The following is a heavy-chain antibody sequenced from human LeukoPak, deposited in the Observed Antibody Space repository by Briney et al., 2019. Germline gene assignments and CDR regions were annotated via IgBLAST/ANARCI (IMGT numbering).Heavy chain of an antibody. CDR3: ATDYYDSSGYDHFDY. Sequence: GGSLRLSCAASGFTFSSYWMSWVRQAPGKGLEWVANIKQDGSEKYYVDSVKGRFTISRDNSKNTLYLRMNSLRAEDTAVYYCATDYYDSSGYDHFDYWGQGTLVTVSS. CDR2: IKQDGSEK. D-gene: IGHD3-22*01. J-gene: IGHJ4*02. CDR1: GFTFSSYW. V-gene: IGHV3-7*04.